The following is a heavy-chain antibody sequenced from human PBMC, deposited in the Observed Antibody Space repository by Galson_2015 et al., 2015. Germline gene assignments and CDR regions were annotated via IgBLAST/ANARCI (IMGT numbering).Heavy chain of an antibody. V-gene: IGHV3-53*01. J-gene: IGHJ6*02. CDR3: AAVGVAPQTPLADLYHYHGMDV. CDR2: IYSGDRT. Sequence: SLRLSCAASEFSVNSNYMTWVRQTPGKGLEWVSVIYSGDRTYYVDSVKGRFTISRDNSKNTVYLQMNSLRVEDSAVYYCAAVGVAPQTPLADLYHYHGMDVWGQGTTVTVSS. D-gene: IGHD6-19*01. CDR1: EFSVNSNY.